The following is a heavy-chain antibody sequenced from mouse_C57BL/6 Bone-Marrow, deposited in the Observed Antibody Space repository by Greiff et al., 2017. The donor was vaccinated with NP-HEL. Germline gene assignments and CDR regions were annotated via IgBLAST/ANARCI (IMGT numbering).Heavy chain of an antibody. CDR3: ARGYYGSSYWFAY. CDR2: INPNNGGT. J-gene: IGHJ3*01. Sequence: VQLQQSGPELVKPGASVKMSCKASGYTFTDYNMHWVKQSHGKSLEWIGYINPNNGGTSYNQKFKGKATLTVNKSYSTAYMELRSLTAEDSAVYYCARGYYGSSYWFAYWGQGTLVTVSA. V-gene: IGHV1-22*01. CDR1: GYTFTDYN. D-gene: IGHD1-1*01.